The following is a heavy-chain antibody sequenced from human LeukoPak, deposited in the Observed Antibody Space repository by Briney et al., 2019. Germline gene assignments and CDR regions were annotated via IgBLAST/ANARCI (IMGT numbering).Heavy chain of an antibody. Sequence: ASVKVSCKASGYTFTSYGISWVRQAPGQGLEWMGWISAYNGNTNYAQKLQGRVTMTTDTSTSTAYMELRSLRSDDRAVYYCARVEYDSSGDHRNGLDYWGQGTLVTVSS. D-gene: IGHD3-22*01. CDR2: ISAYNGNT. V-gene: IGHV1-18*01. CDR1: GYTFTSYG. CDR3: ARVEYDSSGDHRNGLDY. J-gene: IGHJ4*02.